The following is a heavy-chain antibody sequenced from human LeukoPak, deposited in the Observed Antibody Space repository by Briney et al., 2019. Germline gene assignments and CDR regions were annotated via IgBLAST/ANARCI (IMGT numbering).Heavy chain of an antibody. CDR1: GFTFSSYS. V-gene: IGHV3-21*01. J-gene: IGHJ5*02. CDR3: ARGGLTHLYSSGWYLIWFDP. Sequence: GGSLRLSCAASGFTFSSYSMNWVRQAPGKGLEWVSSISSSSSYLYYADSVKGRFTISRDNAKNSLYLQMNSLRAEDTAVYYCARGGLTHLYSSGWYLIWFDPWGQGTLVTVSS. D-gene: IGHD6-19*01. CDR2: ISSSSSYL.